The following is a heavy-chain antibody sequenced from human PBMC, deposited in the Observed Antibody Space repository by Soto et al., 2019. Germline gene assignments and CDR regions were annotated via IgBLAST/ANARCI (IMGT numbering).Heavy chain of an antibody. CDR1: GYTYTSYG. CDR2: ISAYNGST. Sequence: ASVKVACKASGYTYTSYGISWVRQAPGQGLEWMGWISAYNGSTNYAQKLQGRVTMTPDTSTRTDYMELRSLRSDDTPVYYCAGGPGYSSSWYGYLGQGNLVTICS. D-gene: IGHD6-13*01. J-gene: IGHJ4*02. CDR3: AGGPGYSSSWYGY. V-gene: IGHV1-18*01.